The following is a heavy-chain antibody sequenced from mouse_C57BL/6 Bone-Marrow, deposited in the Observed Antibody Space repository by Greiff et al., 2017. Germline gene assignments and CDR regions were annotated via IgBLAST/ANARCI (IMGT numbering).Heavy chain of an antibody. CDR3: ASSYDYDDYTMYY. D-gene: IGHD2-4*01. Sequence: VQLQQPGAELVKPGASVKLSCKASGSTFTNYWMHWVKQRPGQGLEWIGMMHPNGGSPDYNEKFKSEATLSVDKSSRTAYMELSSLTSEDSAVYYCASSYDYDDYTMYYWGQGTSVTVSS. V-gene: IGHV1-64*01. CDR2: MHPNGGSP. J-gene: IGHJ4*01. CDR1: GSTFTNYW.